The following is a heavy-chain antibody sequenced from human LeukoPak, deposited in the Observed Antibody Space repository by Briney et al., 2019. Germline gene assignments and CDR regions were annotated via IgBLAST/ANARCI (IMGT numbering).Heavy chain of an antibody. CDR2: IWYDGSNK. CDR1: GFTFSSYG. Sequence: GGSLRLSCAASGFTFSSYGMHWVRQAPGKGLEWVAVIWYDGSNKYYADSVKGRFTISRDNSKNTLYLQMNSLRAEDTAVYYCARAPYYDFWSGYGWFDPWGQGTLVTVSS. J-gene: IGHJ5*02. D-gene: IGHD3-3*01. CDR3: ARAPYYDFWSGYGWFDP. V-gene: IGHV3-33*01.